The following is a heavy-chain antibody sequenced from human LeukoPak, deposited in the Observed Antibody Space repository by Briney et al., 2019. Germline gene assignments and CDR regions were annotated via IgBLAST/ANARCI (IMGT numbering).Heavy chain of an antibody. CDR2: IHYSGST. V-gene: IGHV4-59*08. D-gene: IGHD6-6*01. J-gene: IGHJ4*02. CDR3: ARFGTSSSRFFDQ. CDR1: GGSISSYY. Sequence: PSETLSLTCTVSGGSISSYYWSWIRQPPGKGLEWIGSIHYSGSTTYNPSLKSRVTISVDTSKNQFSLKLSSVTAADTAVYYCARFGTSSSRFFDQWGQGTLVTVSS.